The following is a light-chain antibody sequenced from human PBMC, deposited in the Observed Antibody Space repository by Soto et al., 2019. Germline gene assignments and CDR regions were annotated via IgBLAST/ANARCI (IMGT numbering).Light chain of an antibody. CDR3: TSYTSRSTPV. V-gene: IGLV2-14*01. CDR2: EVS. CDR1: SSDVGGYNY. Sequence: QSVLTQPASVSGSPGQAITISCTGTSSDVGGYNYVSWYQQHPGKAPNLMIYEVSNRPSGVSDRFSGSKSGNTASLTISGLQAEDEADYYCTSYTSRSTPVFGTGTKLTVL. J-gene: IGLJ1*01.